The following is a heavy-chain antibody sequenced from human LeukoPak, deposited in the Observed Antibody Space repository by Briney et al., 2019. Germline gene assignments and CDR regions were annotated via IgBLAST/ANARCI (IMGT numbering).Heavy chain of an antibody. J-gene: IGHJ4*02. CDR2: IYYSGST. V-gene: IGHV4-39*07. CDR3: ARGMGRFQTRPRFDY. CDR1: GDSISGSRYY. Sequence: SETLSLTCTVSGDSISGSRYYWAWIRQPPGKGLEWIGSIYYSGSTYYNPSLKSRVTISVDTSKNQFSLKLSSVTAADTAVYYCARGMGRFQTRPRFDYWGQGTLVTVSS. D-gene: IGHD1-1*01.